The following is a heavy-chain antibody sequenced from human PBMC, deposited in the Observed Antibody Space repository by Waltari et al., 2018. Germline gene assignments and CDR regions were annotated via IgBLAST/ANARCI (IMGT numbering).Heavy chain of an antibody. D-gene: IGHD2-15*01. CDR3: ARYPPRVDYFDY. V-gene: IGHV4-59*01. CDR1: GCSIRRYY. CDR2: IYYSGST. Sequence: QVQLQESGPGLVKPSETLSLTCTVSGCSIRRYYWTWIRQPPGKGLEWIGYIYYSGSTNYNPSLKSRVTISVDTSKNQFSLKLSSVTAADTAVYYCARYPPRVDYFDYWGQGTLVTVSS. J-gene: IGHJ4*02.